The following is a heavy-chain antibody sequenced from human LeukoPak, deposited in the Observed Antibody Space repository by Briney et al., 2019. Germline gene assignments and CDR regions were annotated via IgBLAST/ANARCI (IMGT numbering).Heavy chain of an antibody. CDR3: ARFYIGYQLLLDY. Sequence: SETLSLTCTVSGGSISSSSYYWGWIRQPPGKGLEWIGSIYYSGSTYYNPSLKSRVTISVDTSKNQFSLKLSSVTAADTAVYYCARFYIGYQLLLDYWAREPWSPSPQ. CDR1: GGSISSSSYY. J-gene: IGHJ4*02. V-gene: IGHV4-39*01. CDR2: IYYSGST. D-gene: IGHD2-2*01.